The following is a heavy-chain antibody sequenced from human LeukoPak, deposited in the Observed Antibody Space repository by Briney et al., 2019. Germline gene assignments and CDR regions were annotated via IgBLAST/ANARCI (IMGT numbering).Heavy chain of an antibody. Sequence: GESLKISCKGSGYSFTTYWIAWVRQMPGKGLEWMGIIYPDDSNTRYSPSFQGQVTISADKSISTAYLQWSSLKASDTAMYYCARHVTTTAVSWFDPWGQGTLVTVSS. CDR3: ARHVTTTAVSWFDP. V-gene: IGHV5-51*01. J-gene: IGHJ5*02. CDR2: IYPDDSNT. CDR1: GYSFTTYW. D-gene: IGHD1-1*01.